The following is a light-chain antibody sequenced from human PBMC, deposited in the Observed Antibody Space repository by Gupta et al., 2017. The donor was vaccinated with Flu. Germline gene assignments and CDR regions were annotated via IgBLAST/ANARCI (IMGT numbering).Light chain of an antibody. V-gene: IGKV3-15*01. CDR1: QIVRRF. CDR2: DAS. Sequence: DIVLTQYPATMSVSPGERATLFCRASQIVRRFLAWYQQTPGQAPRLLISDASTRATGIPARFSAGVSGTEFTLSISNLQSEDYAVYYCQQYNNWPCTFGQGTKAEIK. CDR3: QQYNNWPCT. J-gene: IGKJ1*01.